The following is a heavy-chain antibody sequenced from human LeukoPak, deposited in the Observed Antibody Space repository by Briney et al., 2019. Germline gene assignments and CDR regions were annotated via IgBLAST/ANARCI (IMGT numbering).Heavy chain of an antibody. CDR3: ARRGQAAGSKGAFDY. CDR2: IDYSGTT. J-gene: IGHJ4*02. CDR1: GGSISSTSYY. D-gene: IGHD6-13*01. V-gene: IGHV4-39*01. Sequence: SETLSLTCTVSGGSISSTSYYWAWIRQPPGRGLEWIGSIDYSGTTYYSPSLKSRVTISVDTSKNQFSLKLSSVTASDTAKYFCARRGQAAGSKGAFDYWGQGTLVTVSS.